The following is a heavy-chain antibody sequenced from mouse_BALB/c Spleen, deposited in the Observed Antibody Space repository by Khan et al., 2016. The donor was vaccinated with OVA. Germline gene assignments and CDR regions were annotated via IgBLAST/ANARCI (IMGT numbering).Heavy chain of an antibody. CDR2: INTHSGVP. CDR3: AIGGAAYYRYDGGAMDY. Sequence: QIQLVQSGPELKKPGETVRISCKASGYTFTTAGMQWVQKMPGKGLKWIGWINTHSGVPKYAEDFKGRFAFSLETSASTAYLQITNLKNEDTATYFCAIGGAAYYRYDGGAMDYWGQGTSVTVSS. V-gene: IGHV9-4*02. D-gene: IGHD2-14*01. CDR1: GYTFTTAG. J-gene: IGHJ4*01.